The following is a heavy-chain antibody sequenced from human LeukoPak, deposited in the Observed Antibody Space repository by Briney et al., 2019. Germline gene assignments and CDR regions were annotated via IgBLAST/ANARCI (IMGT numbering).Heavy chain of an antibody. D-gene: IGHD3-3*01. Sequence: SETLSLTCAVYGGSFSGYYWSWIRQPPGKGLEWIGEINHSGSTNYNPSLKSRVTISVDTSKNQFSLKLSSVTAADTAVYYCARAEDDFWSVGDWLDPWGQGTLVTVSS. V-gene: IGHV4-34*01. CDR2: INHSGST. CDR1: GGSFSGYY. CDR3: ARAEDDFWSVGDWLDP. J-gene: IGHJ5*02.